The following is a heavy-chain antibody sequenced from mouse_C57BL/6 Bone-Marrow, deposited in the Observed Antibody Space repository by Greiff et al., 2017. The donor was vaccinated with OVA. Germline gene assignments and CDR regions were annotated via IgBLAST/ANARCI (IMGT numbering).Heavy chain of an antibody. CDR3: ARDDYLSYWYFDV. CDR1: GYTFTSYW. D-gene: IGHD5-5*01. CDR2: INPSSGYT. Sequence: VQLQQSGAELAEPGASVKLSCKASGYTFTSYWMHWVKQRPGQGLEWIGYINPSSGYTKYNQKFKDKATLTADKSSSTAYMQLSILTYEDSAVYYCARDDYLSYWYFDVWGTGTTVTVSS. J-gene: IGHJ1*03. V-gene: IGHV1-7*01.